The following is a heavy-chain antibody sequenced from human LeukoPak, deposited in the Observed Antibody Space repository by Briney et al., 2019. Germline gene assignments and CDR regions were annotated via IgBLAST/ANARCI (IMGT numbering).Heavy chain of an antibody. D-gene: IGHD3-10*01. CDR1: GGSISSSSYY. CDR3: ARDHMVRGVIVY. J-gene: IGHJ4*02. V-gene: IGHV4-39*07. CDR2: IYYSGST. Sequence: SETLSLTCTVSGGSISSSSYYWGWIRQPPGKGLEWIGSIYYSGSTYYNPSLKSRVTISVDTSKNQFSLKLSSVTAADTAVYYCARDHMVRGVIVYWGQGTLVTVSS.